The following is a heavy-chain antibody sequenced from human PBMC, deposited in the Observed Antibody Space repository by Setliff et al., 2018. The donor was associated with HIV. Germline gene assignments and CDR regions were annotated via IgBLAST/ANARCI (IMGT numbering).Heavy chain of an antibody. V-gene: IGHV3-33*01. CDR3: VAVAYCDSSGYYSDYFDY. CDR2: VSYDGEEK. Sequence: GGSLRLSCAASKFSFNNYGMHWVRQAPGRGLEWVSLVSYDGEEKYYADSVKGRFTISRDNSKNTLYLQMDSLRAEDTAVYFCVAVAYCDSSGYYSDYFDYWGQGTLVTVSS. D-gene: IGHD3-22*01. CDR1: KFSFNNYG. J-gene: IGHJ4*02.